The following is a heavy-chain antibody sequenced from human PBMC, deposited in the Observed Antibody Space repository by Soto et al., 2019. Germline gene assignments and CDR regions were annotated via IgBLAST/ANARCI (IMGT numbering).Heavy chain of an antibody. CDR2: IYYTGNT. J-gene: IGHJ4*02. CDR3: ASGHDAYKVRY. V-gene: IGHV4-31*03. Sequence: QVQLQESGPGLVKPSQTLSLTCTVSGGSISSGGTGSYWTWIRQLPGKGLEWIGYIYYTGNTYYTPSLKTRQTISIDTSANQFALKPASVTAADTAVYFCASGHDAYKVRYWGQGTLVTVSS. CDR1: GGSISSGGTGSY. D-gene: IGHD1-1*01.